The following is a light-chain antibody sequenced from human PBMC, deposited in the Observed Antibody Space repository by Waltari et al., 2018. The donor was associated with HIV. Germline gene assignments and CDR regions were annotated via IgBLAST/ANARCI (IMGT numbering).Light chain of an antibody. J-gene: IGLJ2*01. Sequence: QSALTQPASVSGSPGQSITISCTGTSSDVGAYMYVSWYQQHADKAPKLIIFEVSNRPSGMSNRFSGSKSGNTASLTISGLQTEDEADYYCASFTTNRILVFGGGTKVTVL. CDR3: ASFTTNRILV. CDR2: EVS. CDR1: SSDVGAYMY. V-gene: IGLV2-14*01.